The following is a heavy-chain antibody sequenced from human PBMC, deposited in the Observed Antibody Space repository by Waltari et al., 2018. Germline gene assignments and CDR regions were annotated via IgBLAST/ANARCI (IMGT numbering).Heavy chain of an antibody. CDR1: GYTFTSYY. V-gene: IGHV1-46*01. Sequence: QVQLVQSGAEVKKPGASVKVSCKASGYTFTSYYMHWVRQAPGQGLEWMGIINPSGGSTSYAQKFQCRVTMTRDTSTSTVYMELSSLRSEDTAVYYCARGLGYSSSRGHAFDIWGQGTMVTVSS. CDR3: ARGLGYSSSRGHAFDI. CDR2: INPSGGST. D-gene: IGHD6-13*01. J-gene: IGHJ3*02.